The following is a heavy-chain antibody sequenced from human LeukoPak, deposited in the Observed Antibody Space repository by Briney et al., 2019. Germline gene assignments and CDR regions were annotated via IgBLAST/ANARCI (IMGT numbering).Heavy chain of an antibody. CDR2: IYTSGST. D-gene: IGHD6-19*01. CDR1: GGSISSGGYY. Sequence: PSETLSLTCTVSGGSISSGGYYWSWIRQPAGKGLEWIGRIYTSGSTNYNPSLKSRVTMSVDTSKNQFSLKLSSVTAADTAVYYCARGGLIAVAGHFDYWGQGTLVTVSS. V-gene: IGHV4-61*02. CDR3: ARGGLIAVAGHFDY. J-gene: IGHJ4*02.